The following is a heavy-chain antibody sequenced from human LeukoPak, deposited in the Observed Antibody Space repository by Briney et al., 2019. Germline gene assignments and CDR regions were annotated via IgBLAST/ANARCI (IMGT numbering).Heavy chain of an antibody. CDR2: ISWNSGSI. Sequence: GGSLRLSCAASGFTFDDYAMHWVRQAPGKGLEWVSGISWNSGSIGYADSVKGRFTISRDNAKNSLYLQMNSLRAEDTALYYCAKDESGVYDSSGYYDYWGQGTMVTVSS. J-gene: IGHJ4*02. D-gene: IGHD3-22*01. CDR1: GFTFDDYA. V-gene: IGHV3-9*01. CDR3: AKDESGVYDSSGYYDY.